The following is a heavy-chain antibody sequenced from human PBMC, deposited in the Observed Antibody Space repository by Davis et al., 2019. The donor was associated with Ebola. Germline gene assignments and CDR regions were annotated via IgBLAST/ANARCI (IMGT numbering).Heavy chain of an antibody. D-gene: IGHD2-21*01. Sequence: GESLKISCVASGFTFSSYSMNWVRQAPGKGLVWVSRISNDGSSTYYADSVKGRFTISRDNAKNTLYLQMNSLRAEDTAVYYCARGIGEDWGQGTLVTVSS. V-gene: IGHV3-74*01. CDR2: ISNDGSST. CDR1: GFTFSSYS. J-gene: IGHJ4*02. CDR3: ARGIGED.